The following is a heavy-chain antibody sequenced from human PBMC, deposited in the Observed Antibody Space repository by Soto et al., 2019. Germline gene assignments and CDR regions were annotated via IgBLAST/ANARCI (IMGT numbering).Heavy chain of an antibody. CDR1: GGSISSSSYY. Sequence: PSETLSLTCTVAGGSISSSSYYWGWIRQPPGKGLKWIGSIYYSGSTYYNPSLKSRVTISVDTSRNQFSLKLSSVTAADTAVYYCARHRGIEYSSSPDYYYYGMDVWGQGTTVAVSS. CDR2: IYYSGST. J-gene: IGHJ6*02. D-gene: IGHD6-6*01. V-gene: IGHV4-39*01. CDR3: ARHRGIEYSSSPDYYYYGMDV.